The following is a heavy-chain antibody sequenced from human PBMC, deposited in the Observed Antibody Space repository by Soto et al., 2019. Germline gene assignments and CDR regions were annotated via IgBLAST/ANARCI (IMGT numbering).Heavy chain of an antibody. D-gene: IGHD3-3*01. CDR1: GGSVSSYY. CDR3: ARDLPIFGVVNISDYYGMDV. CDR2: IYYSGST. V-gene: IGHV4-59*02. Sequence: SETLSLTCTVSGGSVSSYYWSWIRQPPGKGLEWIGYIYYSGSTNYNPSLKSRVTISVDTSKNQFSLKLSSVTAADTAVYYCARDLPIFGVVNISDYYGMDVWGQGTTVTVSS. J-gene: IGHJ6*02.